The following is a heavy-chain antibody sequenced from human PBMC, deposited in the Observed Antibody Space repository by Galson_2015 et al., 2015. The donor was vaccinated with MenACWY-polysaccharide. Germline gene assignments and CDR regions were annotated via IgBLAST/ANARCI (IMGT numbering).Heavy chain of an antibody. D-gene: IGHD1-1*01. J-gene: IGHJ5*02. Sequence: SVKVSCKASGYTFTNYAINWVRQAPGQGLEWLGWINTNTGNPTYAQAFTGRVVFSLDTSVSTACLQISCLKAEDAAVYYCVRDPTQRPTAVPVERFDPWGQGAQVTVSS. CDR1: GYTFTNYA. CDR3: VRDPTQRPTAVPVERFDP. CDR2: INTNTGNP. V-gene: IGHV7-4-1*02.